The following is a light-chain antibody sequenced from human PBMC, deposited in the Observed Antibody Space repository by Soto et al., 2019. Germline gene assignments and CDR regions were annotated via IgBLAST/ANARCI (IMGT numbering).Light chain of an antibody. J-gene: IGLJ1*01. CDR2: DVI. Sequence: QSVLTQPASVSGSPGQSITISCTGTSSDVGGYNYVSWYQQHPGKAPKLMIYDVINRPSGVSNRFSGSKSGNMASLTISGLQAEDEAESYCSSYTSSSTLYVFGTGTKVTVL. CDR1: SSDVGGYNY. V-gene: IGLV2-14*01. CDR3: SSYTSSSTLYV.